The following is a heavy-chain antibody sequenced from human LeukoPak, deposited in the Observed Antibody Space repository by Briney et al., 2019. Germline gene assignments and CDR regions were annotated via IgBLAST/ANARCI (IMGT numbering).Heavy chain of an antibody. Sequence: ASVKVSCKASGYTFTSYDINWVRQATGQGLEWMGWMNPNSGNTGYAQKFQGRVTMTRNTSISTAYMELSSRRSEDTSVYYCARSCSGGSCYSEIEAFDIWGQGTMVTVSS. V-gene: IGHV1-8*01. CDR2: MNPNSGNT. J-gene: IGHJ3*02. CDR1: GYTFTSYD. D-gene: IGHD2-15*01. CDR3: ARSCSGGSCYSEIEAFDI.